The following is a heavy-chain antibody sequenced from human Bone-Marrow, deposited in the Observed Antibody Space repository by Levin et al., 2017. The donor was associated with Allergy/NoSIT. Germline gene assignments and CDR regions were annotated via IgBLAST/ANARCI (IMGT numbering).Heavy chain of an antibody. CDR1: GFTFSDYY. Sequence: GASVKVSCAASGFTFSDYYMYWVRQAPGKGLVWVSRIKTDGSSTGYADSVKGRFTISRDNTRNTLYLQMNSLRAEDTAVYFCAAYNWGRVDYWGQGTLVTVSS. D-gene: IGHD1-1*01. V-gene: IGHV3-74*01. J-gene: IGHJ4*02. CDR3: AAYNWGRVDY. CDR2: IKTDGSST.